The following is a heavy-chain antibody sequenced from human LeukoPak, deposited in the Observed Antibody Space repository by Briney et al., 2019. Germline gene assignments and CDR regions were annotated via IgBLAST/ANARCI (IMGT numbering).Heavy chain of an antibody. CDR3: ARETPKGYYYMDV. CDR1: GGSISSRSYY. J-gene: IGHJ6*03. V-gene: IGHV4-39*07. CDR2: ISYSAST. Sequence: SETLSLTCSVSGGSISSRSYYWGWIRHPPGKGLEWIGSISYSASTYYNPSLKSRVTISVDTSKNQFSLKLSSVTAADTAVYYCARETPKGYYYMDVWGKGTTVTISS.